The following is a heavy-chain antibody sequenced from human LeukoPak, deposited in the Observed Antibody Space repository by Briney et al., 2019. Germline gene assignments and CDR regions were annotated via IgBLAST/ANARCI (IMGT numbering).Heavy chain of an antibody. CDR3: ASSYYYDSSGYTPFDY. V-gene: IGHV4-34*01. J-gene: IGHJ4*02. CDR1: GGSISSYY. CDR2: INHSGST. D-gene: IGHD3-22*01. Sequence: PSETLSLTCTVSGGSISSYYWSWIRQPPGKGLEWIGEINHSGSTNYNPSLKSRVTISVDTSKNQFSLKLSSVTAADTAVYYCASSYYYDSSGYTPFDYWGQGTLVTVSP.